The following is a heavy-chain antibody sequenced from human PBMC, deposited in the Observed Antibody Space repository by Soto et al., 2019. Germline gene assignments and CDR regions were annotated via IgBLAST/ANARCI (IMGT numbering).Heavy chain of an antibody. CDR2: ISDPGTST. CDR1: GFTFGNYA. CDR3: ETSMVNPSDAFDI. Sequence: GGSLRLSCAASGFTFGNYAMNWVRQAPGKGLEWISSISDPGTSTYYANSVKGRFSMSRDNSKNTLFLQMNRLRADDKAVYFCETSMVNPSDAFDIWGRGTLVTVSS. J-gene: IGHJ3*02. V-gene: IGHV3-23*01. D-gene: IGHD2-8*01.